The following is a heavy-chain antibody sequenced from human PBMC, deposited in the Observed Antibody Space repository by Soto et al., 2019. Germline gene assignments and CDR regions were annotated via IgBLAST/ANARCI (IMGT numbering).Heavy chain of an antibody. D-gene: IGHD3-10*01. J-gene: IGHJ3*02. CDR3: AGYNYGSYAFDI. Sequence: ETLSLTCTVSGDSINNYSWSWIRQPAGKGLEWIGRIYTSGTTNYNPSLKSRITMSVDTSKNQFSLKLSSVTAADTAVYYCAGYNYGSYAFDIWGQGTMVTVSS. CDR2: IYTSGTT. CDR1: GDSINNYS. V-gene: IGHV4-4*07.